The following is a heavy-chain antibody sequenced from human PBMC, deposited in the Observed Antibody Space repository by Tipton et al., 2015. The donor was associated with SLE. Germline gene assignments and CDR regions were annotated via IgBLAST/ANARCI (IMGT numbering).Heavy chain of an antibody. CDR2: IFSKGST. CDR3: ARHHGSGWLYGLDV. J-gene: IGHJ6*02. Sequence: TLSLTCTVSGDSISSGSYYWSWIRQPAGKGLEWIGRIFSKGSTNSNLSLKSRVTISLDASKNQLSLKLSSVTAADTAVYYCARHHGSGWLYGLDVWGQGTTVTVSS. V-gene: IGHV4-61*02. D-gene: IGHD6-19*01. CDR1: GDSISSGSYY.